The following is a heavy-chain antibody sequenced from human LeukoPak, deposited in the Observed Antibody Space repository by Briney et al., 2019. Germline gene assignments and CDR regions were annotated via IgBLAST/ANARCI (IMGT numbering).Heavy chain of an antibody. CDR2: IYYSGST. CDR3: ARTVRSGTPYYMDV. CDR1: GGSISSYY. D-gene: IGHD3-10*01. Sequence: PSETLSLTCTVSGGSISSYYWSWIRQPPGKGLEWIGYIYYSGSTNYNPSLKSRVTISVDTSKNQFSLKLSSVTAADTAVYYCARTVRSGTPYYMDVWGKGTTVTISS. J-gene: IGHJ6*03. V-gene: IGHV4-59*01.